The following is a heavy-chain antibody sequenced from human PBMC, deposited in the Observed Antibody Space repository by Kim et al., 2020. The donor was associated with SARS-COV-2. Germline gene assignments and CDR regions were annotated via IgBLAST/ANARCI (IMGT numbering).Heavy chain of an antibody. CDR3: TKVPASVWDDF. D-gene: IGHD1-26*01. J-gene: IGHJ4*02. V-gene: IGHV3-23*01. Sequence: GGSLRLSCAASGFTFSTYAMSWVRQAPGKGLEWVSLIDGTGGSTYYADSVKGRFTISRDNSKDTLYLQMNSLRAEDTALYFCTKVPASVWDDFWGQG. CDR2: IDGTGGST. CDR1: GFTFSTYA.